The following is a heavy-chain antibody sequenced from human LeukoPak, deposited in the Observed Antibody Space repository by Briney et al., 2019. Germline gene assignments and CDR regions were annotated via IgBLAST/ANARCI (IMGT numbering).Heavy chain of an antibody. J-gene: IGHJ6*02. CDR3: VRDFLGEYSYGYHYNGMDV. Sequence: GGSLRLSCVASGFTFDDYEMSWVRQAPGKGLEWVSGINWNGGSTGYADSVKGRFTISRDNSKNTLYLQMNSLRAEDTAVYYCVRDFLGEYSYGYHYNGMDVWGQGTTVTVSS. CDR2: INWNGGST. V-gene: IGHV3-20*04. CDR1: GFTFDDYE. D-gene: IGHD5-18*01.